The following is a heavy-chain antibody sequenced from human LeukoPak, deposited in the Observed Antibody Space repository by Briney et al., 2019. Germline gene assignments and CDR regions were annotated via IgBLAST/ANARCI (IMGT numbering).Heavy chain of an antibody. V-gene: IGHV3-23*01. J-gene: IGHJ4*02. Sequence: PGGSLRLSCGASGFTFSSYAMSWVRQAPGKGLEWVSAISGSGGSTYYADSVKGRFTISRDNSKNTLYLQMNSLRAEDTAVYYCAKDRGSEAYCGGDCYSLDWGQGTLVTVSS. CDR3: AKDRGSEAYCGGDCYSLD. D-gene: IGHD2-21*02. CDR1: GFTFSSYA. CDR2: ISGSGGST.